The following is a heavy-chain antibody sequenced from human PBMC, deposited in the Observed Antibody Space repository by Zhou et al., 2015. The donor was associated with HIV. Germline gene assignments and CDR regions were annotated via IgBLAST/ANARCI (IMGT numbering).Heavy chain of an antibody. CDR2: IVPFFGTA. J-gene: IGHJ6*02. V-gene: IGHV1-69*06. Sequence: QVQLVQSGAEVKKPGSSVKVSCKASGGTFRNHGISWVRQAPGQGLEWMGGIVPFFGTANYAQKFQGRVTITADKSTGTAYMELSSLRSDDTAVYYCARLEGGYNYGTFGYDGMDVWGQGTTVTVSS. CDR1: GGTFRNHG. D-gene: IGHD5-18*01. CDR3: ARLEGGYNYGTFGYDGMDV.